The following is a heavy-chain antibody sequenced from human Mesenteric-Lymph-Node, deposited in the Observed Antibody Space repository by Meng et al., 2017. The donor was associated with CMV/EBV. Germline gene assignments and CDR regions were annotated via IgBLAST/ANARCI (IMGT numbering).Heavy chain of an antibody. V-gene: IGHV3-66*01. D-gene: IGHD5/OR15-5a*01. J-gene: IGHJ4*02. CDR1: GFTVSSNY. CDR3: ARDSVSDTRDY. CDR2: IYSGGGNT. Sequence: SCAASGFTVSSNYMSWVRQAPGKGLEWVSVIYSGGGNTYYADSVKGRFTISRDNLRNTLYLHMSSLRAEDTAVYYCARDSVSDTRDYWGQGTLVTVSS.